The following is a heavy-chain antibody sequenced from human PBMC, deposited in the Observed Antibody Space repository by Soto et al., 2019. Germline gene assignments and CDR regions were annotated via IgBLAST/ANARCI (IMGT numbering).Heavy chain of an antibody. Sequence: GGSLRLSCAASGFTFSSYDMHWVRQATGKGLEWVSAIGTAGDTYYPGSVKGRFTISRENAKNSLYLQMNSLRAGDTAVYYCARSLPVDYYDSNFWAFDIWGQGTMVTVSS. CDR2: IGTAGDT. D-gene: IGHD3-22*01. CDR3: ARSLPVDYYDSNFWAFDI. V-gene: IGHV3-13*01. CDR1: GFTFSSYD. J-gene: IGHJ3*02.